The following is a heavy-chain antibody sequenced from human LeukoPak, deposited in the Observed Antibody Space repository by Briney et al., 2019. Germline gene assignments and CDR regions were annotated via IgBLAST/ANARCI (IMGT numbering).Heavy chain of an antibody. CDR1: GFTFSSYG. D-gene: IGHD3-9*01. V-gene: IGHV3-23*01. Sequence: GGSLRLSCAASGFTFSSYGMSWVRQAPGKGLEWVSAISGSGGSTYYADSVKGRFTISRDNSKNTLYLQMNSLRAEDTAVYYCAKGDYDILRIIDYWGQGTLVTVSS. J-gene: IGHJ4*02. CDR2: ISGSGGST. CDR3: AKGDYDILRIIDY.